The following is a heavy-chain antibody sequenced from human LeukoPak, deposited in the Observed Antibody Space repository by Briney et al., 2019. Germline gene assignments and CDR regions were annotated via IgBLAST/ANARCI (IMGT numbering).Heavy chain of an antibody. J-gene: IGHJ4*02. CDR2: IIPILGIT. V-gene: IGHV1-69*04. CDR3: ARGPYSTSPHFDY. D-gene: IGHD6-6*01. CDR1: GGTFSSYA. Sequence: SVKVSCKASGGTFSSYAISWVRQAPGQGLEWMGRIIPILGITNYAQKFQGRVTITADKSTSTAYMELSSLRSDDTAIYYCARGPYSTSPHFDYWGQGTLVTVSS.